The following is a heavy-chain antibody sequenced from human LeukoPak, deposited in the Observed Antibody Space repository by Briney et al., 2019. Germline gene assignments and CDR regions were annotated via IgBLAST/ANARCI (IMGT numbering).Heavy chain of an antibody. D-gene: IGHD2-2*01. J-gene: IGHJ5*02. Sequence: GESLKISCKGSGYSFTSYWIGWVRQMPGKGLEWMGIIYPGDSDTRYSPSFQGQVTISADKSISTAYLQWSSLKASDTAMYYCARQVRCSSTSCYRFDPWGQGTLVTVSS. CDR1: GYSFTSYW. CDR2: IYPGDSDT. CDR3: ARQVRCSSTSCYRFDP. V-gene: IGHV5-51*01.